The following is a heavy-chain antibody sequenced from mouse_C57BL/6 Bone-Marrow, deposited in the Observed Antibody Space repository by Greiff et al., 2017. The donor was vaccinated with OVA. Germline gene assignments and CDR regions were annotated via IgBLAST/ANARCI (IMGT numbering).Heavy chain of an antibody. D-gene: IGHD1-1*01. J-gene: IGHJ3*01. CDR3: ALYYGSSYPGFAY. V-gene: IGHV1-15*01. Sequence: QVQLQQSGAELVRPGASVTLSCKASGYTFTDYEMHWVKQTPVHGLEWIGAIDPETGGTAYNQKFKGKAILTADKSSSTAYMQLSSLTSEDSAVYYCALYYGSSYPGFAYWGQGTLVTVSA. CDR2: IDPETGGT. CDR1: GYTFTDYE.